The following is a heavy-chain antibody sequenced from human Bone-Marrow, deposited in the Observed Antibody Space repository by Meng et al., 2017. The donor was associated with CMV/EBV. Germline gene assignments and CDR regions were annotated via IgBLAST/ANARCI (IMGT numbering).Heavy chain of an antibody. Sequence: GGSLRLSCAASGFTFSNAWMSWARQAPRKGLEWVGRIKSKTAGWTTDYAAPVKGRYTISRDDSKSTLYLQMNSLKTEDIAVYYGTTAWGYGMDVWGQGTTVTVSS. CDR1: GFTFSNAW. CDR3: TTAWGYGMDV. J-gene: IGHJ6*02. D-gene: IGHD3-16*01. CDR2: IKSKTAGWTT. V-gene: IGHV3-15*01.